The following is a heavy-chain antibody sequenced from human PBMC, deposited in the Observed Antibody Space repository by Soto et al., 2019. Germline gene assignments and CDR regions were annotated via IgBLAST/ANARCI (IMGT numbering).Heavy chain of an antibody. Sequence: LSLTCAVSGYSISSGYYWGWIRQPPGKGLEWIGSIYHSGSTYYNPSLKSRVTISVDTSKNQFSLKLSSVTAADTAVYYRARGYADFWSGYYPINWFDPWGQGTLVTVSS. CDR3: ARGYADFWSGYYPINWFDP. CDR1: GYSISSGYY. J-gene: IGHJ5*02. D-gene: IGHD3-3*01. V-gene: IGHV4-38-2*01. CDR2: IYHSGST.